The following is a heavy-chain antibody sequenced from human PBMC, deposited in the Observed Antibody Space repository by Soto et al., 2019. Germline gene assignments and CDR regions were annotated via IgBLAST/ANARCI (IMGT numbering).Heavy chain of an antibody. CDR1: GGSISSNSYY. Sequence: PSETLSLTCTVSGGSISSNSYYWDWIRQPPGKGLEWIGSMYYSGATYHNPSLQSRVTISVDTSKNQFSLTLSAVTAADTAMYYCSTRAYDTNGYYRFDPWGQGTLVTVSS. CDR2: MYYSGAT. J-gene: IGHJ5*01. D-gene: IGHD3-22*01. CDR3: STRAYDTNGYYRFDP. V-gene: IGHV4-39*01.